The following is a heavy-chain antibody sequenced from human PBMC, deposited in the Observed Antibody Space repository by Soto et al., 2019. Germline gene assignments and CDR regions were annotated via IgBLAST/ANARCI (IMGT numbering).Heavy chain of an antibody. CDR2: TRNKAGTYTT. CDR3: ASSSSSCHGGVCYLDF. Sequence: GGSLRLSCAASGFIFSDRYMDWVRQAPWKGLEWVGRTRNKAGTYTTEYAASVKGRFAISRDDSKKLLYLQMNSLKTEDTAVYFCASSSSSCHGGVCYLDFWGQGTLVTVSS. J-gene: IGHJ4*02. CDR1: GFIFSDRY. V-gene: IGHV3-72*01. D-gene: IGHD2-2*01.